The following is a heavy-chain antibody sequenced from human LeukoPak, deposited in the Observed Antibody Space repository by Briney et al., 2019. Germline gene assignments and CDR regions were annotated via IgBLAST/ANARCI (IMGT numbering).Heavy chain of an antibody. CDR1: GFTFDNYA. V-gene: IGHV3-23*01. CDR3: AKAGSGTSLLFDY. J-gene: IGHJ4*02. D-gene: IGHD1-26*01. CDR2: ISASGGST. Sequence: GGSLRLSCAASGFTFDNYAMSWVRQAPGKGLEWVSTISASGGSTYYADSVKGRFTISRDSSKNMLYLQMNSLRAEDTAVYYCAKAGSGTSLLFDYWGQGTLVTVSS.